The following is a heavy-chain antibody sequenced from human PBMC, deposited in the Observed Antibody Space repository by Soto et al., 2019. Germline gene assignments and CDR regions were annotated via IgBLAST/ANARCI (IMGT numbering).Heavy chain of an antibody. CDR1: GFTFDDYA. CDR3: AKDTYGGNSGGADV. J-gene: IGHJ6*02. CDR2: ISWNSGSI. D-gene: IGHD4-17*01. V-gene: IGHV3-9*01. Sequence: PGVSMRLSCAASGFTFDDYAMHRVRQAPGKGLEWVSGISWNSGSIGYADSVKGRFTISRDNAKNSLYLQMNSLRAEDTALYYCAKDTYGGNSGGADVWGQGTTVTVSS.